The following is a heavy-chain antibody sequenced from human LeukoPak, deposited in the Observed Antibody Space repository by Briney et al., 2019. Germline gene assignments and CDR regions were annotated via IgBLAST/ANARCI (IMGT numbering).Heavy chain of an antibody. Sequence: GGSLRLSCAASGLTVSNHDMSWFRQAPGKGLEWVSYISSSSSTYYADSVKGRFTISRDNAKNSVFLQMSSLRAEDTAVYYCVRGWAADWGQGTLVTVSS. J-gene: IGHJ4*02. CDR2: ISSSSST. CDR3: VRGWAAD. D-gene: IGHD6-13*01. CDR1: GLTVSNHD. V-gene: IGHV3-69-1*01.